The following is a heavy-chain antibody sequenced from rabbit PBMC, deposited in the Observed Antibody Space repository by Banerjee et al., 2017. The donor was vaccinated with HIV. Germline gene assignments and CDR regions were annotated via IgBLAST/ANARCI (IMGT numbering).Heavy chain of an antibody. V-gene: IGHV1S45*01. CDR1: GFDFSIYYM. CDR2: IDVSSAST. Sequence: QEQLKETGGGLVQPGGSLTLSCKASGFDFSIYYMSWVRQAPGKGLEWIACIDVSSASTYYASWAKGRFTISKTSSTTVTLQMTSLTAADTATYFCARHLSPAYAGAGNLWGPGTLVTVS. J-gene: IGHJ4*01. D-gene: IGHD4-2*01. CDR3: ARHLSPAYAGAGNL.